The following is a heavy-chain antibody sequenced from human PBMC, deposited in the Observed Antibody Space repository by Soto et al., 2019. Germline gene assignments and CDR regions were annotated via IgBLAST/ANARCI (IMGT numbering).Heavy chain of an antibody. CDR3: TRASAVAGGSSNSLPNDY. V-gene: IGHV1-2*07. Sequence: QVQLVQSGAEVKKPGASVKVSCKASGYTFTDYYMHWVRQAPGQGLEWMGWINPSSGATSYAHNFQGRVTMTRDTSISTFYMELSRLSSDDTAIYYCTRASAVAGGSSNSLPNDYWGQGTLVTVSS. CDR2: INPSSGAT. J-gene: IGHJ4*02. CDR1: GYTFTDYY. D-gene: IGHD6-19*01.